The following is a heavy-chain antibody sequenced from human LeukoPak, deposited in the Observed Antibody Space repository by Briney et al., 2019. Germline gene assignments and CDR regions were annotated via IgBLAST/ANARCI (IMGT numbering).Heavy chain of an antibody. CDR3: ARDPTPYHCGGDCYSSPDY. D-gene: IGHD2-21*02. V-gene: IGHV3-64*01. CDR1: GFTFSSYA. J-gene: IGHJ4*02. Sequence: PGGSLRLSCAASGFTFSSYAMHWVRQAPGKGLEYVSAISSNGGSTYYANSVKGRFTISRDNSKNTLYLQMGSLRAEDMAVYYCARDPTPYHCGGDCYSSPDYWGQGTLVTVSS. CDR2: ISSNGGST.